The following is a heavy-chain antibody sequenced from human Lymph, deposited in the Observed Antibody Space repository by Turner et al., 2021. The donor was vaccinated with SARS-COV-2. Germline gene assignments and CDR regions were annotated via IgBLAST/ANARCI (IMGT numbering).Heavy chain of an antibody. D-gene: IGHD6-6*01. J-gene: IGHJ4*02. CDR2: ISPIFGTA. V-gene: IGHV1-69*01. CDR3: TRGETIAAHYDY. CDR1: GGTFSTYT. Sequence: QVQLVQSGAEVKKTGSSVKVSCKASGGTFSTYTSSWVRQAPGQGLEWMGVISPIFGTANYAQKFQGRVTITADESTSTAYMELSSLRSEDTAVYYCTRGETIAAHYDYWGQGTLVTVSS.